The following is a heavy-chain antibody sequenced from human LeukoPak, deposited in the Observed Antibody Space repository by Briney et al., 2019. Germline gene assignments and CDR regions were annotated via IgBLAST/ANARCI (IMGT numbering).Heavy chain of an antibody. D-gene: IGHD6-13*01. J-gene: IGHJ6*02. Sequence: SETLSLTCTVSGGSISSYYWSWIRQPPGKGLEWIGYIYTSGSTNYNPSLKSRVTISVDTSKNQFSLKLSSVTAADTAVYYCAGVKTGYSSSWNGMDVWGQGTTVTVSS. V-gene: IGHV4-4*09. CDR1: GGSISSYY. CDR3: AGVKTGYSSSWNGMDV. CDR2: IYTSGST.